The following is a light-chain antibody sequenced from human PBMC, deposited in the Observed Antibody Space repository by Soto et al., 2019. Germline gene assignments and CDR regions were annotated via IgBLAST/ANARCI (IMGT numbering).Light chain of an antibody. Sequence: EIVLTQSPATLSLSPGERETISCRASQSISSSLAWYQQKPGQAPRLLIYDASTRATGFPARFSGSGSGTDFTLTIGSLEPEDFAVYYCQQRSEWPRTFGQGTKV. CDR2: DAS. J-gene: IGKJ1*01. CDR1: QSISSS. V-gene: IGKV3-11*01. CDR3: QQRSEWPRT.